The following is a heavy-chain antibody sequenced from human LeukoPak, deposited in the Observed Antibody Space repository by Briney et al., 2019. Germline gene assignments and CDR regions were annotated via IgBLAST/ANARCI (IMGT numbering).Heavy chain of an antibody. CDR1: GDSVSSKSAS. J-gene: IGHJ4*02. CDR2: TYYRSKWYF. D-gene: IGHD1/OR15-1a*01. CDR3: ARAGGTFDN. Sequence: SQTLSLTCAISGDSVSSKSASWNWIRQSPSIGLEWLVRTYYRSKWYFEYAVSVKSRISINPDTSQNQFSLQLSSLTIENTAVYYFARAGGTFDNWGQGTLVTVSS. V-gene: IGHV6-1*01.